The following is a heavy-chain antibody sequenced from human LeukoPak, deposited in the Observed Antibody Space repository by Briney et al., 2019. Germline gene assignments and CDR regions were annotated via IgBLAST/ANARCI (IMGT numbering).Heavy chain of an antibody. D-gene: IGHD6-19*01. CDR2: ISSSSSYI. Sequence: GGSLRLSCAASGFTFSSYSMTWVRQAPGKGLEWVSSISSSSSYIYYADSVKGRFTISRDNAKNSLYLQMNSLRAEDTAVYYCARGIAVAGFDYWGQGTLVTVSS. J-gene: IGHJ4*02. CDR3: ARGIAVAGFDY. CDR1: GFTFSSYS. V-gene: IGHV3-21*01.